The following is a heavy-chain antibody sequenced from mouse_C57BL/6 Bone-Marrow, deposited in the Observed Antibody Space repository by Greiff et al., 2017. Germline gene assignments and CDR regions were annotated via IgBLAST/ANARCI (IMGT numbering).Heavy chain of an antibody. Sequence: VQLQESGAELARPGASVKLSCKASGYTFTSYGISWVKQRTGQGLEWIGEIYPRSGNTYYNETFKGKATLTADKSSSTAYMELRSLTSEDSAVYFCARSGWLLRYAMDYWGQGTSVTVTS. CDR2: IYPRSGNT. CDR3: ARSGWLLRYAMDY. J-gene: IGHJ4*01. D-gene: IGHD2-3*01. V-gene: IGHV1-81*01. CDR1: GYTFTSYG.